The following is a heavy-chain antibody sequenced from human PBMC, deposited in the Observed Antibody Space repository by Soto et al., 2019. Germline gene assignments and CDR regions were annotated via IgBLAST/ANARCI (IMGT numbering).Heavy chain of an antibody. V-gene: IGHV4-39*01. CDR2: IYYSGST. CDR3: ARLGLWFGELLPLYYYYGMDV. D-gene: IGHD3-10*01. Sequence: SETLSLTCTVSGGSISSSSYYWGWIRQPPGKGLEWIGSIYYSGSTYYNPSLKSRVTISVDTSKNQFSLKLSSVTAADTAVYYCARLGLWFGELLPLYYYYGMDVWGQGTTVT. CDR1: GGSISSSSYY. J-gene: IGHJ6*02.